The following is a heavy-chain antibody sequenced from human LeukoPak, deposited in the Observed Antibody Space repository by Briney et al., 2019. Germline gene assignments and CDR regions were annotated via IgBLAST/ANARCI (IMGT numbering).Heavy chain of an antibody. V-gene: IGHV5-51*01. J-gene: IGHJ6*02. D-gene: IGHD2-15*01. CDR3: ARGYCSGGSCYTPYYGMDV. CDR2: IYPGDSDT. Sequence: GESLKISCKGSGYSFTSYWIGWVRQVPGKGLEGMGIIYPGDSDTRYSPSFPGQVTISADKSISTAYLQWSSLKASDTAMYYCARGYCSGGSCYTPYYGMDVWGQGTTVTVSS. CDR1: GYSFTSYW.